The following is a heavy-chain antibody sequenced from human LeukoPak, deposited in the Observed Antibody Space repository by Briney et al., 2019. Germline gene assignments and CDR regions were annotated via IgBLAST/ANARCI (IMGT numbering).Heavy chain of an antibody. CDR3: AREVWGPEY. CDR1: GFTFTKYW. J-gene: IGHJ4*02. D-gene: IGHD1-14*01. V-gene: IGHV3-7*01. Sequence: GGSLRLPCAASGFTFTKYWMTWVRQAPGKGLEWVGNIKQDGSDKNYMDSVKGRFTISRDNTKNSVYLQMSSLRAEDTAVYYCAREVWGPEYWGQGTLVTVSS. CDR2: IKQDGSDK.